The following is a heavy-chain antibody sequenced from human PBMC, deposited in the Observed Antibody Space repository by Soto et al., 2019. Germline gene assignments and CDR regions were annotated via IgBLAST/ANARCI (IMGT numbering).Heavy chain of an antibody. V-gene: IGHV2-26*01. Sequence: TASACKHSNARRGVSWIRQPPGKALEWLAHIFSNDEKSYRTSLKSRLTISKDTSKSQAVLTMTNMDPVDTATSYCARTHIYYASRGFFFYG. D-gene: IGHD3-22*01. CDR1: ACKHSNARRG. J-gene: IGHJ6*01. CDR2: IFSNDEK. CDR3: ARTHIYYASRGFFFYG.